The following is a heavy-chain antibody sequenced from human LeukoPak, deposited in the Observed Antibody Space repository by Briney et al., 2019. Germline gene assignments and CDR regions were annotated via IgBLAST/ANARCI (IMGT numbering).Heavy chain of an antibody. J-gene: IGHJ5*02. Sequence: GGSLRLSCAASGFTFSSYWMHWVRQAPGKGLVWVSRIKGDGRNTYYADSVMGRFTISRDNAKNTLYLEMNSLRVEDTAVYYCVRSDWFDPWGQGTLVTVSS. CDR3: VRSDWFDP. CDR2: IKGDGRNT. V-gene: IGHV3-74*01. CDR1: GFTFSSYW.